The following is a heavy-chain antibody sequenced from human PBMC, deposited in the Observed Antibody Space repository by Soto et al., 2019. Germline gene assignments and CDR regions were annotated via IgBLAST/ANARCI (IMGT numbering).Heavy chain of an antibody. CDR1: GFTFTRYA. CDR3: AKSAIVVVAAVCPFDY. Sequence: GGSLRLSCAASGFTFTRYAMSWVRQAPGKGLEWVSVIRGSGGSTYYADSVKGRFTISRDNAKNTLYLQMNSLRPEDTAVYYCAKSAIVVVAAVCPFDYWGQGTLVTVSS. CDR2: IRGSGGST. V-gene: IGHV3-23*01. D-gene: IGHD2-15*01. J-gene: IGHJ4*02.